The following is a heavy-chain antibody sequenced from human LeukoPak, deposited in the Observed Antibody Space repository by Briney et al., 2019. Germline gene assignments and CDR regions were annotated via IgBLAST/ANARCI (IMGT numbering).Heavy chain of an antibody. CDR2: IKQDGSEK. Sequence: GGSLRLSCAASGFTVSSNYMSWVRQAPGKGLEWVANIKQDGSEKYYVDSVKGRFTISRDNAKNSLYLQMNSLRAEDTAVYYCARDPNSSGWYGTYNWFDPWGQGTLVTVSS. J-gene: IGHJ5*02. CDR3: ARDPNSSGWYGTYNWFDP. D-gene: IGHD6-19*01. V-gene: IGHV3-7*01. CDR1: GFTVSSNY.